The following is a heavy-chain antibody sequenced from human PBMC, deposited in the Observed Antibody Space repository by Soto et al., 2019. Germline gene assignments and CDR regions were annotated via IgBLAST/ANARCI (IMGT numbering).Heavy chain of an antibody. Sequence: DVQLVESGGGLVQPGGSLRLSCVASGFTFSSYWMHWVRQGPGRGLEWVATLTPTGTTFYADSVKGRFTISRDNNRNTLSLQMYNLRAEDTARYYCAKRATTVPTPGNYFDCWGQGTLVTVSS. J-gene: IGHJ4*02. D-gene: IGHD2-15*01. CDR3: AKRATTVPTPGNYFDC. CDR2: LTPTGTT. V-gene: IGHV3-74*01. CDR1: GFTFSSYW.